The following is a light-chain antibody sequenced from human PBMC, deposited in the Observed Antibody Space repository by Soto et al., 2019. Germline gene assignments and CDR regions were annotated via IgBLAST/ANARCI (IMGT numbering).Light chain of an antibody. J-gene: IGKJ1*01. Sequence: EIVLTQSPGTLSLSPGGRATLSCRASQSVSSSFLAWYQQKPGQAPRLLIYGASSRATGIPDRFSGSGSGTDFTLTIRRLEPEDFAVYYCQQYGSSPRTFGQGTKVEIK. CDR1: QSVSSSF. CDR3: QQYGSSPRT. V-gene: IGKV3-20*01. CDR2: GAS.